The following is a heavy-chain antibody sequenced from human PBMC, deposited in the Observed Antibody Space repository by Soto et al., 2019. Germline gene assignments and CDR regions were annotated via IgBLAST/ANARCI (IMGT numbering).Heavy chain of an antibody. V-gene: IGHV4-30-2*01. Sequence: SETLSLTCAVSGGSISSGGYSWSWIRQPPGKGLEWIGYIYYSGSTNYNPSLKSRVTISVDRSKNQFSLKLSSVTAADTAVYYCARVPSPWGQGTLVTVSS. CDR1: GGSISSGGYS. CDR3: ARVPSP. J-gene: IGHJ5*02. CDR2: IYYSGST.